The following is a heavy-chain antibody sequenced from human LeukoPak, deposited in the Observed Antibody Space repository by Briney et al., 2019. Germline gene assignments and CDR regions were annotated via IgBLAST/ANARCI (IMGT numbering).Heavy chain of an antibody. Sequence: SVKVSCKASGGTFSSYAISWVRQAPGQGLEWMGGIIPIFGTANYAQKFQGRVTITADKSTSTAYMDLSSLTSEDTAVYYCARDWDLSEGALDSWGQGTLVTVSS. CDR3: ARDWDLSEGALDS. D-gene: IGHD1-26*01. CDR1: GGTFSSYA. CDR2: IIPIFGTA. J-gene: IGHJ4*02. V-gene: IGHV1-69*06.